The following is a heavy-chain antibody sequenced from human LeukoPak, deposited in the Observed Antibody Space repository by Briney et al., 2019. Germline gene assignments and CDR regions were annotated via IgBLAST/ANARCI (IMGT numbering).Heavy chain of an antibody. CDR1: GFTFLSSP. V-gene: IGHV1-58*02. D-gene: IGHD6-19*01. Sequence: GASVKVSCKASGFTFLSSPMHWVRQARGQRLEWIGWIVVGSGNTNYAQKFQGRVTITRDMSTSTAYMELSSLRSEDTAVYYCATGSGWYSPDYWGQGTLVAVSS. J-gene: IGHJ4*02. CDR2: IVVGSGNT. CDR3: ATGSGWYSPDY.